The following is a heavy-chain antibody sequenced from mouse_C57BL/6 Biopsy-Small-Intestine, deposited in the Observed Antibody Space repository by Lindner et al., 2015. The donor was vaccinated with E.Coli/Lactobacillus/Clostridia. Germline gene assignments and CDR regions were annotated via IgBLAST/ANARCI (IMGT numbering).Heavy chain of an antibody. CDR3: AGGLPWYFDV. CDR2: IYPGDGDT. Sequence: VQLQESGAELVRPGASVKISCEVSGYAFSRYWMNWVKQRPGEGLEWIGQIYPGDGDTNYNGKFKGKATLTVDKSSSTAYVQLSSLTSEDSAVYFCAGGLPWYFDVWGTGTTVTVSS. V-gene: IGHV1-80*01. CDR1: GYAFSRYW. J-gene: IGHJ1*03.